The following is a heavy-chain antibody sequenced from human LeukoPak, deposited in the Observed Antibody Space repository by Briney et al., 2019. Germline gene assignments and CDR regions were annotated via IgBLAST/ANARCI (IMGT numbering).Heavy chain of an antibody. V-gene: IGHV3-23*01. CDR1: GFTFSSYA. J-gene: IGHJ4*02. D-gene: IGHD5-18*01. CDR2: ISGSGGST. CDR3: AKDAVIQLWLRYFDY. Sequence: PGGSLRLSCAASGFTFSSYAMSWVRQAPGKGLEWVSAISGSGGSTYYADSVKGRFTISRDNSKNTLYPQMNSLRAEDTAVYYCAKDAVIQLWLRYFDYWGQGTLVTVSS.